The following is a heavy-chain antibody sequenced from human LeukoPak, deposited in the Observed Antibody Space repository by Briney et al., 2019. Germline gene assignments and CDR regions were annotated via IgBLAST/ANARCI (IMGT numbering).Heavy chain of an antibody. CDR3: ARHRSGSYWRAFHI. D-gene: IGHD1-26*01. V-gene: IGHV4-59*08. J-gene: IGHJ3*02. CDR1: GGSISGYY. CDR2: IYYSGST. Sequence: PSETLSLTCTVSGGSISGYYWSWIRQPPGKGLEWIGYIYYSGSTNYNPSLKSRVTISVDTSKNQFSLKLSSVTAADTAVYYCARHRSGSYWRAFHIWGQGTMVTVSS.